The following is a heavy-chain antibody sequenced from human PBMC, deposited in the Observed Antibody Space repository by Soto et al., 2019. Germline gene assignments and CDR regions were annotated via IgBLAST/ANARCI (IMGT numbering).Heavy chain of an antibody. CDR2: ISADGAGQ. CDR1: GFTFTTYA. J-gene: IGHJ4*02. V-gene: IGHV3-23*01. Sequence: PGGSLTLSCAASGFTFTTYAMNWVRQAPGTGLEWVSAISADGAGQYFADSVKGRFTISMDNAKNTLSLQMNSLRAEYTAIFYWARISSSSCTDYWGQGTLVTVSS. CDR3: ARISSSSCTDY. D-gene: IGHD6-13*01.